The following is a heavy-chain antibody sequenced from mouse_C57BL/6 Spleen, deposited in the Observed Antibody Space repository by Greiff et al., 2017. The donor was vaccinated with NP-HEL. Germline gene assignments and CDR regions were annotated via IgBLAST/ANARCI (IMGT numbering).Heavy chain of an antibody. V-gene: IGHV1-54*01. CDR2: INPGSGGT. Sequence: QVQLKQSGAELVRPGTSVKVSCKASGYAFTNYLIEWVKQRPGQGLEWIGVINPGSGGTNYNEKFKGKATLTADKSSSTAYMQLSSLTSEDSAVYFSARWDYYGSSYGAYGGQGTLVTVSA. CDR1: GYAFTNYL. CDR3: ARWDYYGSSYGAY. J-gene: IGHJ3*01. D-gene: IGHD1-1*01.